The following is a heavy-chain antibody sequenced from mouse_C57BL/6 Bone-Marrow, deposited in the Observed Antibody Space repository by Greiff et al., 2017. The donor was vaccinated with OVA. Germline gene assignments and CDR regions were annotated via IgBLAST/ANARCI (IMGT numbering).Heavy chain of an antibody. V-gene: IGHV5-17*01. CDR1: GFTFSDYG. Sequence: EVKLVESGGGLVKPGGSLKLSCAASGFTFSDYGMHWVRQAPEKGLEWVAYISSGSSTIYYADTVKGRFTISRDNAKNTLFLQMTSLRSEDTAMYYCARAVSYYSKGYFDYWGQGTTLTVSS. D-gene: IGHD2-5*01. J-gene: IGHJ2*01. CDR3: ARAVSYYSKGYFDY. CDR2: ISSGSSTI.